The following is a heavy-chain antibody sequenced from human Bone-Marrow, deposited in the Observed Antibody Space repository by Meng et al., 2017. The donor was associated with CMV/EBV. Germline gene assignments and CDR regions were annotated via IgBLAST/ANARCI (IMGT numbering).Heavy chain of an antibody. CDR1: GYTFTNYG. CDR3: ARDYVIRGVYCGY. CDR2: ISAYSGNT. J-gene: IGHJ4*02. Sequence: GESLKISCKASGYTFTNYGITWVRQAPGQGPEWMGWISAYSGNTNYAQKFQGRISMTRDTSTNTAYMEVRSLRSDDTAVYYCARDYVIRGVYCGYWGQGTLVTVSS. V-gene: IGHV1-18*01. D-gene: IGHD3-10*01.